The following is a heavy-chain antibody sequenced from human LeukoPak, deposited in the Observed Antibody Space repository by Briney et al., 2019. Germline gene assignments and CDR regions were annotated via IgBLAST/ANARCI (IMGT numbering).Heavy chain of an antibody. CDR1: SGSISGYY. Sequence: PSETLSLTCTVSSGSISGYYLTWIRQPAGKGLEWIGRIYNTGSSTYNPSLKSRVTMPVDTSKKHFSLKLSSVTAADTAVYYCARAVTGDALDIWGQGTMVIVSS. V-gene: IGHV4-4*07. D-gene: IGHD2-21*02. J-gene: IGHJ3*02. CDR2: IYNTGSS. CDR3: ARAVTGDALDI.